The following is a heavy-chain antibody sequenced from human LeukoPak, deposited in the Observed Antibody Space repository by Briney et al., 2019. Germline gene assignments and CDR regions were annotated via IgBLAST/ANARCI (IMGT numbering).Heavy chain of an antibody. V-gene: IGHV3-30*18. CDR3: AKDPSLRVTLPV. J-gene: IGHJ4*02. D-gene: IGHD2-21*02. CDR2: ISHDGNNE. CDR1: GFTSTNYG. Sequence: GGSLRLSCAASGFTSTNYGFHWVRQAPGKGLEWVAPISHDGNNEYYADSVKGRFATSRDDSKNTLYLQMNSLRAEDTAVYYCAKDPSLRVTLPVWGQGTLVTVSS.